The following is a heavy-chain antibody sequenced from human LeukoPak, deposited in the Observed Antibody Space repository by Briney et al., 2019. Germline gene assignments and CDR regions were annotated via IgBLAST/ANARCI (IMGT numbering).Heavy chain of an antibody. CDR2: INHSGST. D-gene: IGHD6-19*01. Sequence: NPSETLSRTCTVSGGSISSYYWSWIRQPPGKGLEWIGEINHSGSTNYNPSPKSRVTISVDTSKNQFYLKLSSVTAADTAVYYCARGRYSSGSIDYWGQGTLVTVSS. CDR3: ARGRYSSGSIDY. V-gene: IGHV4-34*01. CDR1: GGSISSYY. J-gene: IGHJ4*02.